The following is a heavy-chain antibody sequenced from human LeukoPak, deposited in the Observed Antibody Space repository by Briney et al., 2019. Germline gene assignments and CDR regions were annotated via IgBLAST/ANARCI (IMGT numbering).Heavy chain of an antibody. CDR2: INSDGSDT. CDR1: GFTFNSYW. J-gene: IGHJ4*02. V-gene: IGHV3-74*01. CDR3: ARGDDYGDY. Sequence: PGGPLRLSCAASGFTFNSYWMHWVRQAPGKGLVWVSRINSDGSDTVYADSVKGRFTISRDNAKNTVYLQTNSLRAEDTAVYFCARGDDYGDYWGQGTLVTVSS.